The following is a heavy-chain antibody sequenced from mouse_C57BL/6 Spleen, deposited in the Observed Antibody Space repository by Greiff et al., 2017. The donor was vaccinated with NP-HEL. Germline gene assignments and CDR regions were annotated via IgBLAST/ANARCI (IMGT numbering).Heavy chain of an antibody. D-gene: IGHD2-5*01. CDR1: GYTFTDHT. Sequence: LQQSDAELVKPGASVKISCKVSGYTFTDHTIHWMKQRPEQGLEWIGYIYPSDGSTKYNEKFKGKATLTADKFSSTANMQLNSLTSEDAAVYFCADSNPAWFAYWGQGALVTVSA. CDR3: ADSNPAWFAY. V-gene: IGHV1-78*01. CDR2: IYPSDGST. J-gene: IGHJ3*01.